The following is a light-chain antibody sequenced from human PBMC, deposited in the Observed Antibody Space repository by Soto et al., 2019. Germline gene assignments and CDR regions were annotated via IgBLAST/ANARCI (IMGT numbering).Light chain of an antibody. J-gene: IGKJ1*01. CDR3: QQYASSRWT. Sequence: EIVLTQSPGTMSLSLGERATLSCRASQSVASAYLAWYQHKPGQAPRLPIFGASSRATGIPDRISGSGSGTDFTLTISRLEPEDFAVYYCQQYASSRWTFGQGTKVEAK. CDR2: GAS. V-gene: IGKV3-20*01. CDR1: QSVASAY.